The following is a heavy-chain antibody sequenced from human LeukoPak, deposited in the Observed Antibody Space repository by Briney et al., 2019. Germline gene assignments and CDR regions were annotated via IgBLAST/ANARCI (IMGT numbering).Heavy chain of an antibody. J-gene: IGHJ4*02. D-gene: IGHD2-2*02. CDR3: ARHGAGYCSSTSCYTWGGDFDY. Sequence: PSETLSLTCEVSGGSISSSSWWSWVRQPPGKGLEWIGEIYHSGTTNYNPSLKSRVTISVDTSKNQFSLKLSSVTAADTAVYYCARHGAGYCSSTSCYTWGGDFDYWGQGTLVTVSS. V-gene: IGHV4-4*02. CDR1: GGSISSSSW. CDR2: IYHSGTT.